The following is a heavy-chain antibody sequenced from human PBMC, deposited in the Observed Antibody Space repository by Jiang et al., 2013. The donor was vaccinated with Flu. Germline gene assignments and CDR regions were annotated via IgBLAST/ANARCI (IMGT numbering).Heavy chain of an antibody. D-gene: IGHD2-21*01. CDR3: ARADVSYWGALHF. V-gene: IGHV3-23*01. CDR2: VSGDGFTT. CDR1: GFTFNNYA. Sequence: VQLLESGGALVQPGGSLRLSCEVSGFTFNNYAMNWVRQAPGKGLEWVSVVSGDGFTTFYADTVKGRFTISRDNSQNTLYLQMNSLTAEDAAVYYCARADVSYWGALHFWGQGTMVTV. J-gene: IGHJ3*01.